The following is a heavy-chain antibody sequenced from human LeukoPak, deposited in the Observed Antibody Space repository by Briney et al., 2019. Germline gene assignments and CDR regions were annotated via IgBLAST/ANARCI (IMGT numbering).Heavy chain of an antibody. CDR1: GYTFTSYD. D-gene: IGHD3-22*01. CDR3: ARDILTYYYDSSGSDY. CDR2: ISAYNGNT. Sequence: ASVKVSCKASGYTFTSYDINWVRQATGQGLEWMGWISAYNGNTNYAQKLQGRVTMTTDTSTSTAYMELRSLRSDDTAVYYCARDILTYYYDSSGSDYWGQGTLVTVSS. V-gene: IGHV1-18*01. J-gene: IGHJ4*02.